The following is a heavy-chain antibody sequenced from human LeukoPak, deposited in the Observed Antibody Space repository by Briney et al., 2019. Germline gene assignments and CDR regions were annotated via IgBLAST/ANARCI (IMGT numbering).Heavy chain of an antibody. V-gene: IGHV4-59*01. CDR1: GGSISSYY. D-gene: IGHD3-16*02. Sequence: SETLSLTCTVSGGSISSYYWSWIRQPPGKGLEWIGYIYYSGSTNYNPSLRSRVTISVDTSKNQFSLKLSSVTAADTAVYYCARGIMITFGGVIDTPYYFDYWGQGTLVTVSS. CDR3: ARGIMITFGGVIDTPYYFDY. J-gene: IGHJ4*02. CDR2: IYYSGST.